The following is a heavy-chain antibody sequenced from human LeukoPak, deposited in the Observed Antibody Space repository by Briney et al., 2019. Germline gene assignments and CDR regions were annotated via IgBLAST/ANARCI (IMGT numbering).Heavy chain of an antibody. J-gene: IGHJ2*01. Sequence: GGSLRLSCAASGFTFRTYDLTWVRKAPGKGLEWVSAIGGDGGTTYADSVKGRFTISRDNSKNTLYLQMNSLRAEDTAIYFCAKTIPYWYFDLWGRGTLVTVSS. CDR2: IGGDGGTT. CDR1: GFTFRTYD. V-gene: IGHV3-23*01. CDR3: AKTIPYWYFDL. D-gene: IGHD5-24*01.